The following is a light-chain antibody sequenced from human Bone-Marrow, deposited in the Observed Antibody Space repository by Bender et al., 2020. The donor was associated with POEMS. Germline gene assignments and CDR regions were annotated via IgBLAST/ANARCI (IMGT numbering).Light chain of an antibody. V-gene: IGLV2-14*02. CDR1: SSDVGIYNL. CDR3: SSYTSSDTLVI. Sequence: QSALTQPPSVSGSPGQSITISCTGTSSDVGIYNLVPWYQQHPGKAPKLMVYEVVKRPSGVSNRFSGSKSGNTASLTISGLQAEDEADYYCSSYTSSDTLVIFGGGTKLTVL. CDR2: EVV. J-gene: IGLJ2*01.